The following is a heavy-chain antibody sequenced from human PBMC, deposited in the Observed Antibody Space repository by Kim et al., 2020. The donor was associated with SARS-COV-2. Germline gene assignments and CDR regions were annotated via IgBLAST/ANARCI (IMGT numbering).Heavy chain of an antibody. CDR3: AKDMVVVAATGAFDI. CDR2: ISWNRGSI. J-gene: IGHJ3*02. Sequence: SLRLSCAASGFTFDDYAMHWVRQAPGKGLEWVSGISWNRGSIGYADSVKGRFTISRDNAKNSLYLQMNSLRAEDTALYYCAKDMVVVAATGAFDIWGQGTMVTVSS. V-gene: IGHV3-9*01. D-gene: IGHD2-15*01. CDR1: GFTFDDYA.